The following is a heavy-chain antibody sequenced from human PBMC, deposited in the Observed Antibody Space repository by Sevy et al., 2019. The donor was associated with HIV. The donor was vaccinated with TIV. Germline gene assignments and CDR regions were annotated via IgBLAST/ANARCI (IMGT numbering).Heavy chain of an antibody. V-gene: IGHV3-48*03. Sequence: GGSLRLSCAASGFTFSSYAMHWVRQAPGKGLEWVSYISSSGSTIYYADSVKGRFTISRDNAKNSLYLQMNSLRAEDTVVSYSASVGYYYDSSSYLGHEARDYWGQGTRVTVSS. CDR2: ISSSGSTI. CDR1: GFTFSSYA. D-gene: IGHD3-22*01. J-gene: IGHJ4*02. CDR3: ASVGYYYDSSSYLGHEARDY.